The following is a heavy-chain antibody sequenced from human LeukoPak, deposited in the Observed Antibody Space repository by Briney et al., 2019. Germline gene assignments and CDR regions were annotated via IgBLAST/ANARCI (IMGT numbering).Heavy chain of an antibody. Sequence: ASVKVSCKASGCTFTSYGISWVRQAPGQGLEWMGWISAYNGNTNYAQKLQGRVTMTTETSTSTAYMELRSLRSDDTAVYYCARVWGYYDSSGYYSDYWGQGTLVTVSS. V-gene: IGHV1-18*01. D-gene: IGHD3-22*01. CDR1: GCTFTSYG. J-gene: IGHJ4*02. CDR2: ISAYNGNT. CDR3: ARVWGYYDSSGYYSDY.